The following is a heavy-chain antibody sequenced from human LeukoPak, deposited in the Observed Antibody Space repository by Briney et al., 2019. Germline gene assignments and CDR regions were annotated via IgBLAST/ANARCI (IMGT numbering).Heavy chain of an antibody. V-gene: IGHV3-53*01. CDR2: IYSGGST. Sequence: GGSLRLSCAASGFTVSSNYMSWVRQAPGKGLEWVSVIYSGGSTYYADSVKGRFTISRDNSKNTLYLQMNSLRAEDTAVYYCARELGANSGSSLTDYDAFDIWGQGTMVTVSS. CDR1: GFTVSSNY. J-gene: IGHJ3*02. CDR3: ARELGANSGSSLTDYDAFDI. D-gene: IGHD1-26*01.